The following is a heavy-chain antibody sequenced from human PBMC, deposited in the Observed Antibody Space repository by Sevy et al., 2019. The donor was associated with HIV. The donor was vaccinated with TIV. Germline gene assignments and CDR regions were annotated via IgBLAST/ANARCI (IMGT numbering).Heavy chain of an antibody. CDR2: IIRIFGTA. J-gene: IGHJ6*03. CDR1: GGTFSSYA. V-gene: IGHV1-69*06. D-gene: IGHD3-22*01. CDR3: ARATGGDYYDSSGYYNYYYMDV. Sequence: SVKVSCKASGGTFSSYAISWVRQAPGQGLEWMGGIIRIFGTANYAQKFQGRVTITADKSTSTAYMELSSLRSEDTAVYYYARATGGDYYDSSGYYNYYYMDVWGKGTTVTVSS.